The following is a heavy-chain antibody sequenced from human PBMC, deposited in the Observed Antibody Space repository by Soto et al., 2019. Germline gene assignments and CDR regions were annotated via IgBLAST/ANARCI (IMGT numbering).Heavy chain of an antibody. V-gene: IGHV4-31*03. Sequence: SETLSLTCTVSGASISSGGHYWSWTRHHPGKGLEWIGYIYYSGSTYYNPSLKSRVTMSVDTSKNQFSLKLSSVTAADTAVYYCARDANRYASGSYGMDVWGQGTTVTVSS. CDR3: ARDANRYASGSYGMDV. J-gene: IGHJ6*02. CDR2: IYYSGST. CDR1: GASISSGGHY. D-gene: IGHD3-10*01.